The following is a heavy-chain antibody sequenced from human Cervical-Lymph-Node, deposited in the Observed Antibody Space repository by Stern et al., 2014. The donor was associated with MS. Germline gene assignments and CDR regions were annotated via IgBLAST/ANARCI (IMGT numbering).Heavy chain of an antibody. D-gene: IGHD3-16*01. Sequence: QVQLQESGPRLVKPSGTLSLTCAVSGDSLSGDKWWSWVRQSPDKGLEWIGEVDEIGSTNYNPSLKSRVTISIDKSKNHFYLKLRSVTAADTAVYYCARDPPGGLGMDVWGQGTTVTVSS. J-gene: IGHJ6*02. CDR2: VDEIGST. CDR3: ARDPPGGLGMDV. CDR1: GDSLSGDKW. V-gene: IGHV4-4*02.